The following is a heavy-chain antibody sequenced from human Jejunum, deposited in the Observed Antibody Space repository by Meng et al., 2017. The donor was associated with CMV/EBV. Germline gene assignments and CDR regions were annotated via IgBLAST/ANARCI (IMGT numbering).Heavy chain of an antibody. CDR3: LRGSGGSV. CDR1: GGSISSRSYY. V-gene: IGHV4-39*07. CDR2: IYYSGST. D-gene: IGHD3-10*01. Sequence: LRRQDSGPGLVKPSETLSFTCTGSGGSISSRSYYWGWIRQPPGKGLEWIGSIYYSGSTYYNPSLKSRVTISVDTSKNQFFLKLSSVTAADTAVYHCLRGSGGSVWGQGTLVTVSS. J-gene: IGHJ1*01.